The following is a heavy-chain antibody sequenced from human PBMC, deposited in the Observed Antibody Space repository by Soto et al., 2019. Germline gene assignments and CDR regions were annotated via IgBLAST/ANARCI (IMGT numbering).Heavy chain of an antibody. CDR1: GESFSSYY. V-gene: IGHV4-34*01. J-gene: IGHJ4*02. CDR2: INYSGSP. Sequence: QLQQWGAGLLKPSETLSLTCADYGESFSSYYWSWIRQPPGKGLEWIGEINYSGSPNYNPSLKSRVSISVDTSKKQFFLRLNSVTAADTAVYYCARGPGISAARLKYWGPGTLVTVSS. CDR3: ARGPGISAARLKY. D-gene: IGHD3-16*01.